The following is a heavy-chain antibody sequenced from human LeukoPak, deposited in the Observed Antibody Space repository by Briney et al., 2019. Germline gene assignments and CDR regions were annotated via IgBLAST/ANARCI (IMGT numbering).Heavy chain of an antibody. Sequence: PGGSLRLSCAASGFTFSSYAMSWVRQAPGKGLEWVSAISGSGGSTYYADSVKGRFTISRDNSKNTLYLQMNSLRAEDTAVYYCAKDWSRCFDWGSFDYWGQGTLVTVSS. J-gene: IGHJ4*02. V-gene: IGHV3-23*01. CDR2: ISGSGGST. CDR1: GFTFSSYA. D-gene: IGHD3-9*01. CDR3: AKDWSRCFDWGSFDY.